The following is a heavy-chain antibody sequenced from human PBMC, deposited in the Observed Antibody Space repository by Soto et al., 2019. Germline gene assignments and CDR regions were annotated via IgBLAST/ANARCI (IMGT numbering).Heavy chain of an antibody. D-gene: IGHD3-3*01. Sequence: LSLTCIVSGVSISSNYWSWIRQPPGQGLEWIGYIHYSGSTNFNPSLKNRVVMSVDTSKNQFSLRLSSVTAADTAVYYCARSYPNTIFGVVPSRGLDVWRQGATVTVSS. J-gene: IGHJ6*02. CDR2: IHYSGST. V-gene: IGHV4-59*01. CDR3: ARSYPNTIFGVVPSRGLDV. CDR1: GVSISSNY.